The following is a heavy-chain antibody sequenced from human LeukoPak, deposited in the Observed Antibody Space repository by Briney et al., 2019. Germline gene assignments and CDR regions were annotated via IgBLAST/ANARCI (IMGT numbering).Heavy chain of an antibody. Sequence: GGSLRLSCAASGFTFSSYAMHWVRQAPGKGLEWVSSISSSSSYIYYADSVKGRFTTSRDNAKNSLYLQMNSLRAEDTAVYYCARVGPLWFGNKGAFDIWGQGTMVTVSS. D-gene: IGHD3-10*01. J-gene: IGHJ3*02. CDR3: ARVGPLWFGNKGAFDI. V-gene: IGHV3-21*01. CDR2: ISSSSSYI. CDR1: GFTFSSYA.